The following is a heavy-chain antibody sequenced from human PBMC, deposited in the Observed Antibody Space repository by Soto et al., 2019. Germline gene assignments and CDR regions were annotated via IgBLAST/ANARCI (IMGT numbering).Heavy chain of an antibody. CDR1: GSTFRIFT. D-gene: IGHD6-13*01. CDR2: ISSNSAYI. V-gene: IGHV3-21*01. CDR3: TRDASRDSSARGWFDP. Sequence: LRLSCAASGSTFRIFTMNWVRQAPGKGLEWVSTISSNSAYIYYTDALRGRFTISRDNAKNSLHLQMNSLRAEDTAVYYCTRDASRDSSARGWFDPWGPGTLFTISS. J-gene: IGHJ5*02.